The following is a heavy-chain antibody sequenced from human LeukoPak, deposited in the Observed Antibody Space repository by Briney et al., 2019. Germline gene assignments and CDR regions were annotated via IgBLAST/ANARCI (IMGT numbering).Heavy chain of an antibody. J-gene: IGHJ4*02. CDR3: ARHRGSCYPYFDY. Sequence: SSETLSLTCTVSGGSINNYYWSWIRQPPGKGLEWIGYIYYSGSTNYNPSLKSRVTISVDTSKNQFSLKMSSLTAADTAVYYCARHRGSCYPYFDYWGQGTLVTVSS. D-gene: IGHD3-22*01. CDR2: IYYSGST. V-gene: IGHV4-59*01. CDR1: GGSINNYY.